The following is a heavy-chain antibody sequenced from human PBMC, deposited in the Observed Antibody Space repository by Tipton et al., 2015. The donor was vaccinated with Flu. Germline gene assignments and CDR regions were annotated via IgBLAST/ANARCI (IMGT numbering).Heavy chain of an antibody. D-gene: IGHD4-11*01. V-gene: IGHV4-38-2*01. CDR2: VHQTGST. CDR1: GDSIGSRYY. CDR3: ARRDYSNYVSEPKNWFDP. Sequence: LRLSCSVSGDSIGSRYYWAWIRQPPGKGLEWNGNVHQTGSTYYNPSLTGRVTIGIDRPKNQFSLRLTSVNAEDTAVYYCARRDYSNYVSEPKNWFDPWGHGTLVTVSA. J-gene: IGHJ5*02.